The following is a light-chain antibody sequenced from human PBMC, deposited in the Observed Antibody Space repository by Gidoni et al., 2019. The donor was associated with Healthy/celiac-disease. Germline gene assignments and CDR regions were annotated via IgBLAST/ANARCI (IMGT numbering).Light chain of an antibody. CDR1: QSVSSY. Sequence: DIVLTQSPATLSLSPGERATLSCRASQSVSSYLAWYQQKPGQAPRLLIYDASNRATVIPARFSGRGSRTDFTLTISSLEPEDFAVYYCQQRSNWPPRYTFGQGTKLEIK. CDR2: DAS. V-gene: IGKV3-11*01. J-gene: IGKJ2*01. CDR3: QQRSNWPPRYT.